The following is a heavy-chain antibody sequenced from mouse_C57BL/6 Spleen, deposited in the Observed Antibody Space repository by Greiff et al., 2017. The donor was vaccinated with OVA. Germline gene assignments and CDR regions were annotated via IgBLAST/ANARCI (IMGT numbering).Heavy chain of an antibody. CDR2: FYPGSGSI. CDR3: ARHERGGGYAMDY. CDR1: GYTFTEYT. Sequence: QVQLQQSGAELVTPGASVKLSCKASGYTFTEYTIHWVKQRSGQGLEWIGWFYPGSGSIKYNEKFKDKATLTADKYFSTAEMGLSRLTYEDAAVYFCARHERGGGYAMDYWGQGTSVTVSS. V-gene: IGHV1-62-2*01. J-gene: IGHJ4*01.